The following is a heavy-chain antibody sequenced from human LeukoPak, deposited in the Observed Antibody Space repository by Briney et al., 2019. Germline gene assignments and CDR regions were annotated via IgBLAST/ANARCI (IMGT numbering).Heavy chain of an antibody. CDR2: MFHSGSP. J-gene: IGHJ4*02. CDR1: GGSIRSNY. Sequence: SETLSLTCTVSGGSIRSNYWKWIRQPPGKGLEWIGYMFHSGSPNYNPSLKSRLTISIDTPKNQFSLRLSSVTDASRAVYYCANGDYYGAGRAHYWGQGILVTVSS. V-gene: IGHV4-59*01. CDR3: ANGDYYGAGRAHY. D-gene: IGHD3-10*01.